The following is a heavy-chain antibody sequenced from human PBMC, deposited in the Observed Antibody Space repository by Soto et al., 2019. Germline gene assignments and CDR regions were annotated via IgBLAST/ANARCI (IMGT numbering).Heavy chain of an antibody. CDR3: ATGGFRGTSIQHFEH. J-gene: IGHJ4*02. CDR1: GGAFSTYA. D-gene: IGHD1-26*01. Sequence: QVQLVQSGAEVKKPGSSVKVSCQAPGGAFSTYAITCVRQAPGHGLEWMGAIIHVFGTTSSARHFRGRLSINADAVTSTAYMDLSDLRSEDTAIYYCATGGFRGTSIQHFEHWGQGALVTVAP. V-gene: IGHV1-69*01. CDR2: IIHVFGTT.